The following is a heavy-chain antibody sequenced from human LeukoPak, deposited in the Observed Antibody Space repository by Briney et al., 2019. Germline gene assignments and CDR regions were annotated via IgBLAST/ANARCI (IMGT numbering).Heavy chain of an antibody. Sequence: SETLSLTCTVSGYSISSGYYWGWIRQPPGKGLEWIGSIYHSGSTYYNPSLKSRVTISVDTSNNQFSLKLTSVTAADTAVYYCAKSGGYGLIDYWGQGTLVTVSS. CDR1: GYSISSGYY. V-gene: IGHV4-38-2*02. J-gene: IGHJ4*02. CDR2: IYHSGST. CDR3: AKSGGYGLIDY. D-gene: IGHD1-26*01.